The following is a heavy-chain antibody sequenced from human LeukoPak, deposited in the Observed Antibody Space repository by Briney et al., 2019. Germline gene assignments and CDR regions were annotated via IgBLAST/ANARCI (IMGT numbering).Heavy chain of an antibody. Sequence: PGGSLTLSCAASGFTLRSYAMSWVRQAPGKGLEWVSAISGSGGSTYYADSVKGRFTISRDNSKNTLYLQMNSLRAEDTAVYYCAKDRTVTTGTFDYWGQGTLVTVSS. D-gene: IGHD4-17*01. CDR2: ISGSGGST. J-gene: IGHJ4*02. V-gene: IGHV3-23*01. CDR1: GFTLRSYA. CDR3: AKDRTVTTGTFDY.